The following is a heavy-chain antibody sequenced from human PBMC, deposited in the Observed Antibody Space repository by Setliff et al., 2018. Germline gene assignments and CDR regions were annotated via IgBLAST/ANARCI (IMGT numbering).Heavy chain of an antibody. D-gene: IGHD3-22*01. CDR1: GGSFSGYY. CDR2: INHSGST. J-gene: IGHJ4*02. CDR3: ARASHYYDTSLRPHFDS. V-gene: IGHV4-34*01. Sequence: SETLSLTCAVYGGSFSGYYWSWIRQPPGKGLEWIGEINHSGSTNYNPSLKSRVTISVDTSKNQFSLRLTSVTAADTAVYYCARASHYYDTSLRPHFDSWGQGTLVTVSS.